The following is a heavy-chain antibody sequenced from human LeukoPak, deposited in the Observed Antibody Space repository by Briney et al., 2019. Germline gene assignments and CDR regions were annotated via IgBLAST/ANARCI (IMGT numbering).Heavy chain of an antibody. V-gene: IGHV4-34*01. Sequence: SETLSLTCAVYGGSFSGYYWSWIRQPPGKGLEWIGEINHSGSTNYNPSFKSRVTISVDTSKNQFSLKLSSVTAADTAVYYCARGRQLVRRYYFDYWGQGTLVTVSS. CDR2: INHSGST. J-gene: IGHJ4*02. CDR1: GGSFSGYY. CDR3: ARGRQLVRRYYFDY. D-gene: IGHD6-13*01.